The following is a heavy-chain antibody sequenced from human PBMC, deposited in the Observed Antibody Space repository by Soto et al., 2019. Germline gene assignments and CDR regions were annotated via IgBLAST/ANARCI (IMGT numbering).Heavy chain of an antibody. J-gene: IGHJ4*02. V-gene: IGHV4-39*01. D-gene: IGHD3-10*01. CDR3: AIHRIEVVWRGFDF. CDR1: TDSSSFTNSY. CDR2: SSYNGGT. Sequence: PSETLSLTCTVSTDSSSFTNSYWGWIRQPPGKGLQWIGSSSYNGGTFYNPSLKGRVVISFDTSKKQSSLQVTSVTAADTAVYFCAIHRIEVVWRGFDFWGQGSPVTVSS.